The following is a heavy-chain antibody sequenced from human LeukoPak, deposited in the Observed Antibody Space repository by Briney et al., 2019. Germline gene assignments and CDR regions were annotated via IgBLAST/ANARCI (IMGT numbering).Heavy chain of an antibody. Sequence: ASVKVSCKSSGYTFTNYGISWVRQAPGQGLEWMGWISAYNGNTNYAQKIQGRVTMTTDTSTNTAYMELRSLRSEDTAAYYCAIDPPHLCSSTSCFGDYWGQGPLVTVSS. J-gene: IGHJ4*02. CDR2: ISAYNGNT. V-gene: IGHV1-18*01. CDR1: GYTFTNYG. D-gene: IGHD2-2*01. CDR3: AIDPPHLCSSTSCFGDY.